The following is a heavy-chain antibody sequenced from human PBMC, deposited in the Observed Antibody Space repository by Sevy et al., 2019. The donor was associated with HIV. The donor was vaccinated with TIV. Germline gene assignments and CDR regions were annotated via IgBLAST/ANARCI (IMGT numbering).Heavy chain of an antibody. Sequence: GGSLRLSCAATGFTFSNYAMHWVRQAPGKGMEWVAIIWSDGAYQYHGDSVKGRFTISRDNSKNTRYLQMNNVRVEDTAVYYCARGRYYYDNAAYYALDSWGQGTLVTVSS. CDR1: GFTFSNYA. CDR3: ARGRYYYDNAAYYALDS. V-gene: IGHV3-33*01. D-gene: IGHD3-22*01. J-gene: IGHJ4*02. CDR2: IWSDGAYQ.